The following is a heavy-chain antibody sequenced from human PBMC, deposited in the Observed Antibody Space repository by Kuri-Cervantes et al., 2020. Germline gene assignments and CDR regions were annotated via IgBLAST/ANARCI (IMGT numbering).Heavy chain of an antibody. D-gene: IGHD3-10*01. CDR2: IYHSGST. CDR1: GGSIRSSNW. Sequence: SETLSLTCAVSGGSIRSSNWWSWVRQPPGKGLEWIGEIYHSGSTNYKSSLKSRVTISVDKSKNQFSLKLSSVTPEDTAVYYCARATYYYGSRDYYQVDYWGQGTLVTVSS. J-gene: IGHJ4*02. CDR3: ARATYYYGSRDYYQVDY. V-gene: IGHV4-4*02.